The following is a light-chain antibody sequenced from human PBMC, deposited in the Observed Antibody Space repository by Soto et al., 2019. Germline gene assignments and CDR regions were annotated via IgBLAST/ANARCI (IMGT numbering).Light chain of an antibody. CDR1: QSITTW. CDR3: QQYDSYPWT. Sequence: DNQITQSPSTVSASVGDSVRITCLASQSITTWLAWYQQRPGKAPKLLIYDVSSLQSGVPSRFSGSASGTEFTLSITPLQPDDFATYYCQQYDSYPWTVGQGTKVDI. V-gene: IGKV1-5*01. J-gene: IGKJ1*01. CDR2: DVS.